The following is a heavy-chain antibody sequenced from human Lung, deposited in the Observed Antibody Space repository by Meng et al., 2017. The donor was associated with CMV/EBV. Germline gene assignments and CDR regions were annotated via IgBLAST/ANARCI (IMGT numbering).Heavy chain of an antibody. J-gene: IGHJ4*02. Sequence: VRRPQSGRGLGELAGTLSLAAAVSGVSISSNIRWTWVRQPPGKGLEWIGDIDDSGSTNYNPSLNSRISISLDKSKNHFSLKVNSVTAADTAVYYCARGKQDAWELLAYWGQGALVTVSS. CDR1: GVSISSNIR. V-gene: IGHV4-4*02. CDR2: IDDSGST. CDR3: ARGKQDAWELLAY. D-gene: IGHD1-26*01.